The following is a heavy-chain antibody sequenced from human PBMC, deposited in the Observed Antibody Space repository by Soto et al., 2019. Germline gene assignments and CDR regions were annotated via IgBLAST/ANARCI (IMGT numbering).Heavy chain of an antibody. D-gene: IGHD6-19*01. CDR3: AKGGGAVAGYYFDY. J-gene: IGHJ4*02. CDR1: GFTFSSYA. CDR2: ISCSGGST. V-gene: IGHV3-23*01. Sequence: GGSLKLSCAASGFTFSSYAMSWVRQAPGKGLEWVSAISCSGGSTYYADSVKGRFTISRDNSKNTLYLQMNSLRAEDTAVYYCAKGGGAVAGYYFDYWGQGTLVTVSS.